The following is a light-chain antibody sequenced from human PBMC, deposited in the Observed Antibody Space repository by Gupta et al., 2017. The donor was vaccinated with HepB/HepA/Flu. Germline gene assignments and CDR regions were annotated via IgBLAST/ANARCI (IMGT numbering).Light chain of an antibody. J-gene: IGLJ2*01. CDR1: SSNIGSHY. Sequence: QSALTQPPSASGTPGQRVTISCSGSSSNIGSHYLYWYQKLPGTAPKVLIYRNNQRPSGGPDRFSGSKSGTSASLASSRLRSEDEADYYCAAWDDSLSGPVFGGGTKLTVL. CDR2: RNN. CDR3: AAWDDSLSGPV. V-gene: IGLV1-47*01.